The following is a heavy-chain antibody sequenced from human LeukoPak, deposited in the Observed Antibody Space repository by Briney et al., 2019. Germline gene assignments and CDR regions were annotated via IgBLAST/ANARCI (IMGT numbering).Heavy chain of an antibody. D-gene: IGHD1-14*01. J-gene: IGHJ4*02. CDR2: LKSKTVGGTI. CDR1: GFTFSNAW. V-gene: IGHV3-15*01. CDR3: ATQAAGHHDPRSLGFFDY. Sequence: GGSLRLSCVASGFTFSNAWMNWVRQAPGKGLEWVGRLKSKTVGGTIDYAAPVKGRFTISRDDSKNSLYLQMNSLKTEDTAVYYCATQAAGHHDPRSLGFFDYWGQGTLVTVSS.